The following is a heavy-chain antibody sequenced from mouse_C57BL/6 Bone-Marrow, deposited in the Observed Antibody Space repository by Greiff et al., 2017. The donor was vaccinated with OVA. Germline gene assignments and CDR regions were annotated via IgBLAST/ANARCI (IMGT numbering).Heavy chain of an antibody. CDR3: ARLKGGPWFAY. CDR2: IYPGSGST. Sequence: QVHVKQPGAELVKPGASVKMSCKASGYTFTSYWITWVKQRPGQGLEWIGDIYPGSGSTNYNEKFKSKATLTVDTSSSTAYMQLSSLTSEDSAVYYCARLKGGPWFAYWGQGTLVTVSA. CDR1: GYTFTSYW. J-gene: IGHJ3*01. V-gene: IGHV1-55*01.